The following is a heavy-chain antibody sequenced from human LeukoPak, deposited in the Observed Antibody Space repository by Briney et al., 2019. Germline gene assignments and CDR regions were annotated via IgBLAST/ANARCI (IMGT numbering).Heavy chain of an antibody. CDR3: ARVTGTRRSDYYYYMDV. CDR1: GGSISSYY. CDR2: IYYSGST. D-gene: IGHD1-20*01. V-gene: IGHV4-59*01. Sequence: SXXLSLTCTVSGGSISSYYWSWIRQPPGKGLEWIGYIYYSGSTNYNPSLKSPVTISVDTSKNHFSLKLSSVTAADSAVYYCARVTGTRRSDYYYYMDVWGKGTTVTVSS. J-gene: IGHJ6*03.